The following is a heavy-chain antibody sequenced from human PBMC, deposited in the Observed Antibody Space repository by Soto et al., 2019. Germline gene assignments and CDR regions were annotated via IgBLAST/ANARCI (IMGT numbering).Heavy chain of an antibody. D-gene: IGHD3-10*01. CDR2: VNSDGSGP. Sequence: EVQLVESGGGLVQPGGSLRLSCAASGFPFSVYWMHWVRQVPGKGLVWVSRVNSDGSGPTYADSVKGRFTISKDNAKNMLYLQMNSLTVENSAVYFSARVNIQCTTIGYGVPQGGMDVWGQGTTVTVS. V-gene: IGHV3-74*03. CDR1: GFPFSVYW. CDR3: ARVNIQCTTIGYGVPQGGMDV. J-gene: IGHJ6*02.